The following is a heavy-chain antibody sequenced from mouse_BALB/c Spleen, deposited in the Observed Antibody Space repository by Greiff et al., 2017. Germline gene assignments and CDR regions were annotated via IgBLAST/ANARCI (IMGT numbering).Heavy chain of an antibody. J-gene: IGHJ3*01. CDR1: GYSITSDYA. Sequence: EVQRVESGPGLVKPSQSLSLTCTVTGYSITSDYAWNWIRQFPGNKLEWMGYISYSGSTSYNPSLKSRISITRDTSKNQFFLQLNSVTTEDTATYYCARNYYGSSYWNWGQGTLVTVSA. CDR2: ISYSGST. CDR3: ARNYYGSSYWN. V-gene: IGHV3-2*02. D-gene: IGHD1-1*01.